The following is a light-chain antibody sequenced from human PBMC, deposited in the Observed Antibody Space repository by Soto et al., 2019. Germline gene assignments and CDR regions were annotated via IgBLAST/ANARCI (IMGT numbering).Light chain of an antibody. V-gene: IGKV1-5*03. Sequence: DIQMTQSPSTLSASVGDRVTLTCRASQSISSWLALYQQNPGKAPKLLIYKASSFESGVPSRFSGSGSWTEFTLTISSLQPDDFATYYCQQYNSHWSFGQGTKVEIK. J-gene: IGKJ1*01. CDR1: QSISSW. CDR3: QQYNSHWS. CDR2: KAS.